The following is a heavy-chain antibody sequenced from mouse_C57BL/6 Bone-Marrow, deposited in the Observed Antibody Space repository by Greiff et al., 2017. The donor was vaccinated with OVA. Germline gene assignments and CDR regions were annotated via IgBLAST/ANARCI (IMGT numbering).Heavy chain of an antibody. CDR3: ARHERLRLGAMDY. D-gene: IGHD2-4*01. CDR1: GFSLTSYG. V-gene: IGHV2-6-1*01. J-gene: IGHJ4*01. Sequence: VQLQQSGPGLVAPSQSLSITCTVSGFSLTSYGVHWVRQPPGKGLEWLVVIWSDGSTTYNSALKSRLSISKDNSKSQVFLKMNSLQTDDTAMYYCARHERLRLGAMDYWGQGTSVTVSS. CDR2: IWSDGST.